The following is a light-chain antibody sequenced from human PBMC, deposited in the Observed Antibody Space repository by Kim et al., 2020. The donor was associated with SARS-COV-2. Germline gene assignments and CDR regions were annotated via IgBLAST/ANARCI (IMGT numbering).Light chain of an antibody. CDR3: QQRNNWPPIYT. J-gene: IGKJ2*01. CDR2: DAS. V-gene: IGKV3-11*01. Sequence: EIVLTQSPATLSLSPGERATLSCRASQSVSSYVAWYQQKPGQAPRLLIYDASNRATGIPARFSGSASGTDFTLTISSLEPEDFAVYYCQQRNNWPPIYTFGQGTKLEI. CDR1: QSVSSY.